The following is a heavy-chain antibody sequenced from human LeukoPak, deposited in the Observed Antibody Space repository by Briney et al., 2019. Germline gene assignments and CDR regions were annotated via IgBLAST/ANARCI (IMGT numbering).Heavy chain of an antibody. V-gene: IGHV3-23*01. CDR3: AKVEGASKASVY. CDR2: ISNSGGTT. D-gene: IGHD1-1*01. CDR1: GFTFSSNA. Sequence: AGGSLRLSCAASGFTFSSNAMNWVRQAPGKGLEWVSAISNSGGTTLYADSVRGRFIISRDNSKNTLYLQMSSLRAEDTAVYYCAKVEGASKASVYWGQGALVTVSS. J-gene: IGHJ4*02.